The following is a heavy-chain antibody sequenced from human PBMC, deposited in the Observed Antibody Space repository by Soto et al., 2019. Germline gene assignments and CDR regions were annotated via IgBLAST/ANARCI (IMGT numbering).Heavy chain of an antibody. D-gene: IGHD3-3*01. V-gene: IGHV3-23*01. CDR2: FGGSGGST. Sequence: EVQLLESGGGLVQPGGSLRLSCAAAGFTFSNYALTWVRQSPGKGLEWVSTFGGSGGSTYYADSVRGRFTISRDNSKNTLFLKMNSLRVEDTAIYYCARDWTGDTCPCLDVWGQGTTVSVSS. J-gene: IGHJ6*02. CDR1: GFTFSNYA. CDR3: ARDWTGDTCPCLDV.